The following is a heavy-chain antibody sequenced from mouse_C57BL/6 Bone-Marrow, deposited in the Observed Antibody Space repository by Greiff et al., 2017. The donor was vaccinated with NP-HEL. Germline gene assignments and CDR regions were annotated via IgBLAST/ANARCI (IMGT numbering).Heavy chain of an antibody. V-gene: IGHV5-17*01. J-gene: IGHJ1*03. CDR1: GFTFSDYG. CDR3: AREGVLRWYWYFDV. CDR2: ISSGSSTI. D-gene: IGHD1-1*01. Sequence: EVQVVESGGGLVKPGGSLKLSCAASGFTFSDYGMHWVRQAPEKGLEWVAYISSGSSTIYYADTVMGRFTISRDNAKNTLFLQMTSLRSEDTAMYYCAREGVLRWYWYFDVWGTGTTVTVSS.